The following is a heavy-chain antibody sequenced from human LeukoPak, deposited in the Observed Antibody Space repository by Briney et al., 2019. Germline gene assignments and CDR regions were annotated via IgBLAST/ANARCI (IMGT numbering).Heavy chain of an antibody. CDR1: GFTFSSYD. D-gene: IGHD3-10*01. Sequence: GGSLRLPCAASGFTFSSYDMXXXXXXXXXXXEWVSAIGTAGDTYYPGSVKGRFTISRENAKNSLYLQMNSLRAGDTAVYYCARELNGSGFDYWGQGTLATVSS. V-gene: IGHV3-13*04. J-gene: IGHJ4*02. CDR3: ARELNGSGFDY. CDR2: IGTAGDT.